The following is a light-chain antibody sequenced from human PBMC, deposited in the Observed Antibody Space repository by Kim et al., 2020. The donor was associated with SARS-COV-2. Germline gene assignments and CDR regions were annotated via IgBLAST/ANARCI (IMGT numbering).Light chain of an antibody. Sequence: APVGDRVTITCRASQGIINSLAWYQQKPGKVPERLIYAASTLQSGVPSRFSGSGSGTDFTLTISSLQPEDVATYYCQKYNSAPRTFGQGTKVDIK. J-gene: IGKJ1*01. V-gene: IGKV1-27*01. CDR3: QKYNSAPRT. CDR2: AAS. CDR1: QGIINS.